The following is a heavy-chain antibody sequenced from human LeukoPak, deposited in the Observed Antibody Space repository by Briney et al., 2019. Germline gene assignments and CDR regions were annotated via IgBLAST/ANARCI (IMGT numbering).Heavy chain of an antibody. CDR2: ILADADGGRT. J-gene: IGHJ5*02. V-gene: IGHV3-23*01. Sequence: AGGSLRLSCAASGFTFGGFTMAWVRQTPRKGLEWLSGILADADGGRTYYADSVKSRFTISRDNSKNTLYLQLNNLRADDTAVYFCGKDLNYGDGRWEFDRWGQGTLVTV. CDR1: GFTFGGFT. CDR3: GKDLNYGDGRWEFDR. D-gene: IGHD4-17*01.